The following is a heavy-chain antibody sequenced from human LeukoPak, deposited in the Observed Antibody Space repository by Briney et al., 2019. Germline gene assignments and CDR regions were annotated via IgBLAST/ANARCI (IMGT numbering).Heavy chain of an antibody. V-gene: IGHV3-74*01. CDR1: GFTFSSYW. Sequence: GGSLRLSCAASGFTFSSYWMHWVRQAPGKGLVWVSRINSDGSTINYADSVKGRFTISRDNAKNTLYLQMDSLRAEDTAVYYCTRETVVVATASLGYWGLGTLVTVSS. CDR3: TRETVVVATASLGY. D-gene: IGHD2-2*01. CDR2: INSDGSTI. J-gene: IGHJ4*02.